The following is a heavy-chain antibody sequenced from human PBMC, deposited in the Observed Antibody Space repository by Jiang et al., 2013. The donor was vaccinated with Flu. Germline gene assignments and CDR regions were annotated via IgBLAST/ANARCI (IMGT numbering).Heavy chain of an antibody. V-gene: IGHV3-30-3*01. J-gene: IGHJ4*02. D-gene: IGHD5-24*01. Sequence: VQLVESGGGVVQPGRSLRPSCAASGFTFSSYAMHWVRQAPGKGLEWVAVISYDGSNKYYADSVKGRFTISRDNSKNTLYLQMNSLRAEDTAVYYCAREGRTEMATFDYWGQGTLVTVSS. CDR2: ISYDGSNK. CDR1: GFTFSSYA. CDR3: AREGRTEMATFDY.